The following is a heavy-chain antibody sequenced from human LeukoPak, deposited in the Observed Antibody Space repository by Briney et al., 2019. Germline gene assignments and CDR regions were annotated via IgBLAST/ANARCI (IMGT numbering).Heavy chain of an antibody. Sequence: SETLSLTCTVSGGSISSYYWSWIRQPPGKGLEWIGYTYYSGSTNYNPSLKSRVTISVDTSKNQFSLKLSSVTAADTAVYYCASGTRGVAAAGTFSSDYWGQGTLVTVSS. CDR3: ASGTRGVAAAGTFSSDY. V-gene: IGHV4-59*01. CDR2: TYYSGST. J-gene: IGHJ4*02. CDR1: GGSISSYY. D-gene: IGHD6-13*01.